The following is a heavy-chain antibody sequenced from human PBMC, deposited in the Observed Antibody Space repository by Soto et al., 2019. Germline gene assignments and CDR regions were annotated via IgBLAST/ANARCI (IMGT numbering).Heavy chain of an antibody. V-gene: IGHV4-30-2*01. J-gene: IGHJ5*02. CDR1: GGSISSGGYS. D-gene: IGHD3-3*01. CDR2: IYHSGST. Sequence: QLQLQESGSGLVKPSQTLSLTCAVSGGSISSGGYSWSWIRQPPGKGLEWIGYIYHSGSTYYNPSLKSRVTISVDRSKNQFSLKLSSVTAADTAVYYCASGGFKSRTYDFWSTDWFDPWGQGTLVTVAS. CDR3: ASGGFKSRTYDFWSTDWFDP.